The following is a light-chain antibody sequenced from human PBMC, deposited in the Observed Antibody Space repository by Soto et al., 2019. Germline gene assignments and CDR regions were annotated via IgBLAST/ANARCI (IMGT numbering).Light chain of an antibody. CDR2: ATS. CDR1: QSISRY. Sequence: DIQMTQSPSFLSASVGDRVTITCRASQSISRYLNWYRQKPGKAPELLIYATSHLQSEVPSSFSGSGSGPDFTLTVSSLQPEDFATYYCQQTYSTPHTFGGGTKVDIK. J-gene: IGKJ4*01. V-gene: IGKV1-39*01. CDR3: QQTYSTPHT.